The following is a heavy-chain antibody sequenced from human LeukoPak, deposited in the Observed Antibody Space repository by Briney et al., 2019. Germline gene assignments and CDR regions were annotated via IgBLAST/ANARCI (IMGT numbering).Heavy chain of an antibody. CDR2: ISGSGGST. CDR1: GFTFSSYS. D-gene: IGHD2-21*02. J-gene: IGHJ4*02. Sequence: GGSLRFSCAASGFTFSSYSMNWVRQAPGKGLEWDSAISGSGGSTYYADSVKGRFTISRDNSKNTPYLQMNSLRAEDTAVYYCAKSPAYCGGDCYPTNFDYWGQGTLVTVSS. CDR3: AKSPAYCGGDCYPTNFDY. V-gene: IGHV3-23*01.